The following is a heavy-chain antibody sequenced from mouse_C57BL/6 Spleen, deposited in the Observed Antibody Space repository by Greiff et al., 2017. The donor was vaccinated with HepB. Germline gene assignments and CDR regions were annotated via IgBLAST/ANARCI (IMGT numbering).Heavy chain of an antibody. Sequence: EVKVVESGGGLVKPGGSLKLSCAASGFTFSSYAMSWVRQTPEKRLEWVATISDGGSYTYYPDNVKGRFTISRDNAKNNLYLQMSHLKSEDTAMYYCARDRFYDGYYPYYAMDYWGQVTSVTVSS. V-gene: IGHV5-4*01. CDR2: ISDGGSYT. J-gene: IGHJ4*01. CDR3: ARDRFYDGYYPYYAMDY. D-gene: IGHD2-3*01. CDR1: GFTFSSYA.